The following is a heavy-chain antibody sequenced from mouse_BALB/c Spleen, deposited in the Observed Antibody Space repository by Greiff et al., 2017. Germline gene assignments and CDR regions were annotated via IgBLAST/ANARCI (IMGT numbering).Heavy chain of an antibody. CDR1: GYTFTSYW. D-gene: IGHD1-2*01. J-gene: IGHJ2*01. CDR2: INPSTGYT. Sequence: QVHVKQSGAELAKPGASVKMSCKASGYTFTSYWMHWVKQRPGQGLEWIGYINPSTGYTEYNQKFKDKATLTADKSSSTAYMQLSSLTSEDSAVYYCAAPYYGYGDYWGQGTTLTVSS. CDR3: AAPYYGYGDY. V-gene: IGHV1-7*01.